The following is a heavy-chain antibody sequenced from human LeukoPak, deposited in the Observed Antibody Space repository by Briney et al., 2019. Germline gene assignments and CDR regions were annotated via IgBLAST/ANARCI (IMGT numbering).Heavy chain of an antibody. Sequence: GGSLRPSCAASGFIFNDYAIHWARQAPGKGLEWVAVISSDGNTKFYTNSVKGRFTISRDNSKNTLSLQLNSLRVEDTAMYYCASGYDFWSGHPPSQYGMDVWGQGTTVTVAS. CDR2: ISSDGNTK. J-gene: IGHJ6*02. CDR3: ASGYDFWSGHPPSQYGMDV. D-gene: IGHD3-3*01. V-gene: IGHV3-30*04. CDR1: GFIFNDYA.